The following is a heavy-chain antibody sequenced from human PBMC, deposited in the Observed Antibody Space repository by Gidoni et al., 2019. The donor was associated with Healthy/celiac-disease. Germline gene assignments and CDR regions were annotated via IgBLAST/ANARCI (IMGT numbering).Heavy chain of an antibody. D-gene: IGHD3-22*01. CDR3: AKGSRITMIVVVRTDAFDI. V-gene: IGHV3-23*01. CDR2: ISGSGGST. CDR1: GFTFSSYA. J-gene: IGHJ3*02. Sequence: EVQLLESGGGLVQPGGSLRLSCAASGFTFSSYAMSWVRQAPGKGLEWVSAISGSGGSTYYADSVKGRFTISRDNSKNTLYLQMNSLRAEDTAVYYCAKGSRITMIVVVRTDAFDIWGQGTMVTVSS.